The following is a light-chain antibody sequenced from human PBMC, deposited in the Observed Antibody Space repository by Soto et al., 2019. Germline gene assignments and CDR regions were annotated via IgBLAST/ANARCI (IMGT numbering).Light chain of an antibody. Sequence: QSALTQPASVSGSPGQSITISCTGTSSDVGSYNYVSWYQHHPGKAPRLMIYASSNRPSGVSHRFSGSGSGNTASLTISGLQAEDEADYYCSSYTSGSTLYVFGTGTKVTVL. CDR1: SSDVGSYNY. CDR3: SSYTSGSTLYV. J-gene: IGLJ1*01. CDR2: ASS. V-gene: IGLV2-14*01.